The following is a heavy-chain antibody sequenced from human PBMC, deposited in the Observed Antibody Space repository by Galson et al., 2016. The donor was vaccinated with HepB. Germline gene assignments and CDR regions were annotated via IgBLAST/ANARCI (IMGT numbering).Heavy chain of an antibody. Sequence: SLRLSCAASGFTFSSYWMHWVRQVPGKGLARVSRMNRDGSTTNYADSVMGRFTISRDNTKNTLYLQMNSLRAEDTAVYYCATLSTPEDYWGQGTLVTVSS. CDR1: GFTFSSYW. CDR2: MNRDGSTT. V-gene: IGHV3-74*01. D-gene: IGHD2-2*01. CDR3: ATLSTPEDY. J-gene: IGHJ4*02.